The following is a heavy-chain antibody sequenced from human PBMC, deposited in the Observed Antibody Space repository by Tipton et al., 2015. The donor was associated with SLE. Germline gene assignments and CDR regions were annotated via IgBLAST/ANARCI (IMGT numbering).Heavy chain of an antibody. CDR2: INHSGST. Sequence: TLSLTCAVYGGSFSGYYWSWIRQPPGKGLEWIGEINHSGSTNYNPSLKGRVTISVDTSKNQFSLKLSSVAAADTAVYYCAISPEAVAGDAAFDIWGQGTMVTVSS. CDR1: GGSFSGYY. CDR3: AISPEAVAGDAAFDI. V-gene: IGHV4-34*01. D-gene: IGHD6-19*01. J-gene: IGHJ3*02.